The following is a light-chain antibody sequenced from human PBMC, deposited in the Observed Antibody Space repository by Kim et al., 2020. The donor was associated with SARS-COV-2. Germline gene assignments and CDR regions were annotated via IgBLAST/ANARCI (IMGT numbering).Light chain of an antibody. V-gene: IGLV2-14*03. CDR3: SSYSTRSTLV. J-gene: IGLJ3*02. CDR2: EVT. Sequence: QSALTQPASVSGSLGQSITISCTGTSTDVGGRDYVSWYQQHPGKAPKLIIYEVTYRPSAISNRFSGSKSGNTASLTISGLQTEDEADYYCSSYSTRSTLVFGGGTKWTV. CDR1: STDVGGRDY.